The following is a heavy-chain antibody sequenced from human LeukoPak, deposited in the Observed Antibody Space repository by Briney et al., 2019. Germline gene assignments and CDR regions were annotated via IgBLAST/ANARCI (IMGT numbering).Heavy chain of an antibody. CDR1: GFTFSNYG. D-gene: IGHD1-26*01. J-gene: IGHJ4*02. CDR3: ARDSFASGSYLDY. CDR2: IWYDGSNK. V-gene: IGHV3-33*01. Sequence: PGGSLRLSCAASGFTFSNYGMHWVRQAPGKGLEWVAVIWYDGSNKYYADSVKGRFTISRDNSKNTMYLQMNSLRAEDTAMYYCARDSFASGSYLDYWGQGNLVTVSS.